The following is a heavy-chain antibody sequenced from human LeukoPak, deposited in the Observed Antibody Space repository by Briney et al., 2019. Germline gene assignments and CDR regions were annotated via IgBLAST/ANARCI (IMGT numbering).Heavy chain of an antibody. CDR1: GGTFNSYA. CDR3: ARDLVSFSSSPTFDY. CDR2: IIPIFGTT. V-gene: IGHV1-69*06. J-gene: IGHJ4*02. Sequence: ASVKVSCKASGGTFNSYAISWVRQAPGQGLEWMGGIIPIFGTTNYAQKFQGRVTITADKSTSTAYMELSSLRSDDTAVYYCARDLVSFSSSPTFDYWGQGTLVTVSS. D-gene: IGHD6-6*01.